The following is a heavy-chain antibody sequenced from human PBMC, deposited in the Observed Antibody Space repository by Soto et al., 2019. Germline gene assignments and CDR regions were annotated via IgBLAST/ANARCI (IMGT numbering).Heavy chain of an antibody. D-gene: IGHD6-13*01. CDR3: ARGGPGYSSSWNDY. Sequence: SETLSLTCAVYGGSFSGYYWSWIRQPPGKGLEWIGEINHSGSTNYNPSLKSRDNISVDTSKNQFSLKLSSVTAADTAVYYCARGGPGYSSSWNDYWGQGTLVTVSS. CDR2: INHSGST. J-gene: IGHJ4*02. CDR1: GGSFSGYY. V-gene: IGHV4-34*01.